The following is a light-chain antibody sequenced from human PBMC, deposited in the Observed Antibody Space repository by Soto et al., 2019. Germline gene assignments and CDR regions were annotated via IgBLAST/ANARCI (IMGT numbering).Light chain of an antibody. J-gene: IGKJ1*01. CDR2: KAS. CDR3: QQYNSYWWT. CDR1: QSISSW. Sequence: DNQMTQSPSTLSASEGDRVTITCRASQSISSWLAWYQQKPGKAPKLLIYKASSLESGVPSRFSGSGSGTEFTLTISSLQPDDFATYYCQQYNSYWWTFGQGTMV. V-gene: IGKV1-5*03.